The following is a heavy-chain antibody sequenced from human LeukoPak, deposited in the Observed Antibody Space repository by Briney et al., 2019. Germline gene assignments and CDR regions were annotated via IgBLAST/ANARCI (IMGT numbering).Heavy chain of an antibody. CDR3: ARRAYNSVDY. CDR1: GYSFSNYW. V-gene: IGHV5-51*01. Sequence: GESLKISCKAFGYSFSNYWIAWVRQMPGKGLEWMGIIYPGDSDTKYSPSFQGQVTFSADKSISTAYLQWSSLKASDTAMYYCARRAYNSVDYWGQGTLVTVSS. D-gene: IGHD5-24*01. CDR2: IYPGDSDT. J-gene: IGHJ4*02.